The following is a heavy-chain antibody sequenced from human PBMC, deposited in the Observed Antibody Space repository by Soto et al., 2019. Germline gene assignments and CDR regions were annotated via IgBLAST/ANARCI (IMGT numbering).Heavy chain of an antibody. V-gene: IGHV3-23*01. D-gene: IGHD5-12*01. J-gene: IGHJ4*02. CDR2: ISGSGGST. CDR1: GFTFSSYA. Sequence: GGSLRLSCEASGFTFSSYAMSWVRQAPGKGLEWVSAISGSGGSTYYADSVKGRFTISRDNSENTLYLQMNSLRAEDTAVYYCAKEGLPVATIQYYFDYWGQGTLVTVSS. CDR3: AKEGLPVATIQYYFDY.